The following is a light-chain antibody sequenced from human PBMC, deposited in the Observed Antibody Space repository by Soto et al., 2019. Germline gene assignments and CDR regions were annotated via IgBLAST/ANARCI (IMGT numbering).Light chain of an antibody. CDR2: SAY. CDR1: QSVSSSF. CDR3: HHYNSAPFT. V-gene: IGKV3-20*01. J-gene: IGKJ3*01. Sequence: EIVLTQSPGTLSLSPGERATLSCRASQSVSSSFLAWYQQKPGQAPRLLIYSAYSRATGIPDRFSGSGSGTDFTLTNCRLEPEDFEVYYCHHYNSAPFTFGPGTKVDIK.